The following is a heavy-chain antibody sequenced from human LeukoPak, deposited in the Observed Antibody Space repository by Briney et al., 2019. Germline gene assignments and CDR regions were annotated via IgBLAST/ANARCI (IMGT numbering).Heavy chain of an antibody. CDR3: AKEYEAYCGGDCYSHFQD. J-gene: IGHJ1*01. CDR2: IWYDGRNK. D-gene: IGHD2-21*02. V-gene: IGHV3-33*06. Sequence: GGSLRLSCAASGSTFSSYGMHWVRQAPGKGLEWVAVIWYDGRNKYYADSVKGRFSISRDNSKNTLYLQMNSLRAEDTAVYYCAKEYEAYCGGDCYSHFQDWGQGTLVTVSS. CDR1: GSTFSSYG.